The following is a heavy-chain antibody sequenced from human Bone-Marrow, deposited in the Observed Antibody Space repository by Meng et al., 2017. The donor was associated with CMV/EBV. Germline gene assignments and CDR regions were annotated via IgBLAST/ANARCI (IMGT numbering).Heavy chain of an antibody. Sequence: GESLKISCAASGFTFSSYGMHWVRQAPGKGLEWVAFIRYDGSNKYYADSVKGRFTISRDNSKNTLYLQMNSLRAEDTALYYRAKLEDIVVVPAAGADYWGEGTLVTFSS. CDR2: IRYDGSNK. J-gene: IGHJ4*02. CDR1: GFTFSSYG. D-gene: IGHD2-2*01. V-gene: IGHV3-30*02. CDR3: AKLEDIVVVPAAGADY.